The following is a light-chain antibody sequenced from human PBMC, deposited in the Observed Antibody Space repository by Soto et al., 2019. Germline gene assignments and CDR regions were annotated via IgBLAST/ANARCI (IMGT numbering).Light chain of an antibody. CDR1: QSISSY. V-gene: IGKV1-39*01. Sequence: DIQMTQSPSSLSASVGDRVNITCRASQSISSYLNWYQQKRGKAPKLLIYAASSLQSGDPSRFSVSGSRTDFTLTISSLHPEDFATYYCHQSYSTPVTFGEGTKVEIK. CDR2: AAS. J-gene: IGKJ1*01. CDR3: HQSYSTPVT.